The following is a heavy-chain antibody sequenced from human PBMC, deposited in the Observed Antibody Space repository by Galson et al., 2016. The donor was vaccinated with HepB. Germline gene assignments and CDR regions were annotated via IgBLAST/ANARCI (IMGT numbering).Heavy chain of an antibody. Sequence: QSGAEVKKAGESLKISCQASGYKFSSYWIGWVRQMPGKGLEWMGIINPDDSDVRYSPSFQGQVTISADKSISTAYLQWNSLKASDTAIFYCARGGGLGRYFDYWGRGTLVTVSS. J-gene: IGHJ4*02. CDR1: GYKFSSYW. D-gene: IGHD1-14*01. CDR3: ARGGGLGRYFDY. CDR2: INPDDSDV. V-gene: IGHV5-51*01.